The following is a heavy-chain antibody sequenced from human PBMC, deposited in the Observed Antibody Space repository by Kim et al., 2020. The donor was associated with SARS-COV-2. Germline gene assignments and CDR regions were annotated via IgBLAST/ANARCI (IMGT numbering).Heavy chain of an antibody. Sequence: NPAHRSRAPISVDPSKNPFSLKLSSVTAADTAVYYCAREGWFGGYNWFDPWGQGTLVTVSS. D-gene: IGHD3-10*01. V-gene: IGHV4-4*08. J-gene: IGHJ5*02. CDR3: AREGWFGGYNWFDP.